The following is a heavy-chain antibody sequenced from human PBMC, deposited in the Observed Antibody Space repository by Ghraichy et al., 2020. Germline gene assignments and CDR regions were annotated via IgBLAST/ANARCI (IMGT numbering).Heavy chain of an antibody. CDR3: ARTPPRIAVARWRYYFYMDV. CDR2: ISSSSSTT. D-gene: IGHD6-19*01. J-gene: IGHJ6*03. CDR1: GFSFSSYS. Sequence: GGSLRLSCAASGFSFSSYSMNWVRQAPGKGLEWVSYISSSSSTTYYADSVKGRFTISRDNAKNSLYLHMNSLGAEDTAVYYCARTPPRIAVARWRYYFYMDVWGRGTTVTVSS. V-gene: IGHV3-48*01.